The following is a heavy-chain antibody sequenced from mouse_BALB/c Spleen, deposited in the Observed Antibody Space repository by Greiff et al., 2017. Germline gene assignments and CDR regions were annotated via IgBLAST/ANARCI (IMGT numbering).Heavy chain of an antibody. V-gene: IGHV3-2*02. D-gene: IGHD4-1*01. J-gene: IGHJ2*01. CDR1: GYSITSDYA. CDR3: ARKLAFDY. Sequence: EVQLQESGPGLVKPSQSLSLTCTVTGYSITSDYAWNWIRQFPGNKLEWMGYISYSGSTSYNPSLKSRISITRDTSKNQFFLQLNSVTTEDTATYYCARKLAFDYWGQGTTLTVSS. CDR2: ISYSGST.